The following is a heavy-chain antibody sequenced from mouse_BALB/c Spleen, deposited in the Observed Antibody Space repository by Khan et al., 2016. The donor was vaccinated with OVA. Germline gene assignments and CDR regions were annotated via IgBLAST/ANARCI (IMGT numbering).Heavy chain of an antibody. Sequence: QVQLKESGAELARPGASVKMSCKASGYTFTSYTIHWIKKRPGQGLEWIGYINPSNGYTNYNQKFKDKATLTTDQSSTTAYLQLSSLTSDDSAVYNCVRDGAYHRNDGWFAYWGQGTLVTGSA. V-gene: IGHV1-4*01. CDR1: GYTFTSYT. CDR2: INPSNGYT. D-gene: IGHD2-14*01. J-gene: IGHJ3*01. CDR3: VRDGAYHRNDGWFAY.